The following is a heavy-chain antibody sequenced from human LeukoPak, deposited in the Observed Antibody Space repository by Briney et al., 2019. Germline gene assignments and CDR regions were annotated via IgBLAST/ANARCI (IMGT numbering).Heavy chain of an antibody. V-gene: IGHV3-30*02. J-gene: IGHJ6*02. CDR3: AKEARNYYYGMDV. CDR1: GFTFSSYG. Sequence: GGSLRLSCAASGFTFSSYGMHWVGQAPGKGLAWVAFIRYDGSNKYYADSVKGRFTISRDNSKNTLYLQMNSLRAEDTAVYYCAKEARNYYYGMDVWGQGTTVTVSS. CDR2: IRYDGSNK.